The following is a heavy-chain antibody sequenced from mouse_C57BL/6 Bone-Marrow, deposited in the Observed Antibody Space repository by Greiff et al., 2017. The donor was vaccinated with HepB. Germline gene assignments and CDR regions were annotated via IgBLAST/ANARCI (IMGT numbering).Heavy chain of an antibody. D-gene: IGHD1-1*01. CDR2: IYPRSGNT. CDR1: GYTFTSYG. Sequence: QVQLQQSGAELARPGASVKLSCKASGYTFTSYGISWVKQRTGQGLEWIGEIYPRSGNTYYNEKFKGKATLTADKSSSTAYMELRSLTSEDSAVYFCAPLTTTVVATPRFAYWGQGTLVTVSA. V-gene: IGHV1-81*01. J-gene: IGHJ3*01. CDR3: APLTTTVVATPRFAY.